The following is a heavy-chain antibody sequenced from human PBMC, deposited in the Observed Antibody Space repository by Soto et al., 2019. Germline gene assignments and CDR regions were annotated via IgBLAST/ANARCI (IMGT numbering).Heavy chain of an antibody. CDR1: GGSISSYY. V-gene: IGHV4-59*01. D-gene: IGHD2-8*01. J-gene: IGHJ6*02. Sequence: PSETLSLTCTVSGGSISSYYWSWIRQPPGKGLEWIGYIYYSGSTNYNPSLKSRVTISVDTSKNQFPLKLSSVTAADTAVYYCAREMGRGGRNGMDVWGQGTTVTVSS. CDR3: AREMGRGGRNGMDV. CDR2: IYYSGST.